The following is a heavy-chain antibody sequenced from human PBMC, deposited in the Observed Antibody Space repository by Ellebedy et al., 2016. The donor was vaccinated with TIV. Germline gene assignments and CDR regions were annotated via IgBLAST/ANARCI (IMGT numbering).Heavy chain of an antibody. D-gene: IGHD5/OR15-5a*01. V-gene: IGHV1-2*02. Sequence: AASVKVSCKTSGYTFTDYYIHWVRQPPGQGLEWMAWINPNSGGTNYAQKFQVRVTVTRDTSTSTAFLELSRLRSDDTAVYYCTRDLTNIVSGDYWGQGTLVTVSS. J-gene: IGHJ4*02. CDR3: TRDLTNIVSGDY. CDR1: GYTFTDYY. CDR2: INPNSGGT.